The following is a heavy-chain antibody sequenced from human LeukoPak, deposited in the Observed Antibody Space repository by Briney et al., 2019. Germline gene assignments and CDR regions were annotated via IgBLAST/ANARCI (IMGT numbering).Heavy chain of an antibody. CDR3: ARDLGYCSSPSCHNSNGGFAP. D-gene: IGHD2-2*02. CDR1: GGSISSYY. CDR2: IYTSGST. Sequence: SETLSLTCTVSGGSISSYYWSWIRQPAGKGLEWIGRIYTSGSTNYNPSLKGRVTMSVDTAKNQFSLKLSSVTAAETAVYSCARDLGYCSSPSCHNSNGGFAPWGQGTLVTVSS. J-gene: IGHJ5*02. V-gene: IGHV4-4*07.